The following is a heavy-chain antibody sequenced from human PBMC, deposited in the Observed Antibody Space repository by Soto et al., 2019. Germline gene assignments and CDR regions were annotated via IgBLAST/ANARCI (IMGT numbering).Heavy chain of an antibody. CDR3: ARSSGPVVPAAVGSGYYYMDV. J-gene: IGHJ6*03. D-gene: IGHD2-2*01. V-gene: IGHV1-2*04. CDR1: WNTFPGTY. CDR2: LNPNSGGT. Sequence: APVMVSLKGSWNTFPGTYMHWGRQAPGQRAEGEGWLNPNSGGTNYAQKFQGWVTMTRDTSISTAYMELSRLRSDDTAVYYCARSSGPVVPAAVGSGYYYMDVWGKGTTVTVSS.